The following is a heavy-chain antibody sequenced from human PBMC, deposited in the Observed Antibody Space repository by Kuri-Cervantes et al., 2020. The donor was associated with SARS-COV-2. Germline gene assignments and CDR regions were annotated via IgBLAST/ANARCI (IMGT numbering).Heavy chain of an antibody. CDR3: ARGAANYYMDV. D-gene: IGHD3-16*01. CDR1: GFTFSNYA. V-gene: IGHV3-33*08. J-gene: IGHJ6*03. Sequence: GESLKISCVASGFTFSNYAIHWVRQAPGKGLEWVAVIWYDGKNEYHAGSVKGRFTISRDNSRNTVLLQMNILRAEDTAIYYCARGAANYYMDVWGTGTTVTVSS. CDR2: IWYDGKNE.